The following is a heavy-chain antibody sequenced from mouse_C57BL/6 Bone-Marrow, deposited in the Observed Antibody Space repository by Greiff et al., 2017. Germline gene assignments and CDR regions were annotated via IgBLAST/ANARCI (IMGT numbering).Heavy chain of an antibody. CDR3: AISPIVTSYYAMGY. D-gene: IGHD2-5*01. CDR1: GYAFTNYL. V-gene: IGHV1-54*01. CDR2: INPGSGGT. J-gene: IGHJ4*01. Sequence: VQLKESGAELVRPGTSVKVSCKASGYAFTNYLIEWVKQRPGQGLEWIGVINPGSGGTNYNEKFKGKAPLTADKSSSTAYMQLSSLTSEDSAVYLWAISPIVTSYYAMGYWGQGTSVTVSS.